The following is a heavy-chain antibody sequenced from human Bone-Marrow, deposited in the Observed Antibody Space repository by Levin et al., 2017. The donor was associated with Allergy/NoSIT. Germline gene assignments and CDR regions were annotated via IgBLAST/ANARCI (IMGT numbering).Heavy chain of an antibody. CDR1: GFTFSSYS. Sequence: PGGSLRLSCAASGFTFSSYSMNWVRQAPGKGLEWVSSIRSDSGNIHYADSVKGRFTISRDNAKNSLWLQTNSLRAEDTAVYYCAKDVSGDYSGHYFYMDVWGKGTTVIVSS. D-gene: IGHD3-3*01. CDR3: AKDVSGDYSGHYFYMDV. CDR2: IRSDSGNI. V-gene: IGHV3-21*01. J-gene: IGHJ6*03.